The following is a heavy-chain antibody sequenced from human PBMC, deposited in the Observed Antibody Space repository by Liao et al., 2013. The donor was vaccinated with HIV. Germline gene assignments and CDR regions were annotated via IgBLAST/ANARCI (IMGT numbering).Heavy chain of an antibody. J-gene: IGHJ5*02. Sequence: QVQLQESGPGLVKPSQTLSLTCTVSGGSISNYYWSWIRQPAGKGLEWIGRIYTSGSTNYNPSLKSRVTISIDTSKNQFSLKLSSVTAADTAVYYCARSMLLRPNWFDPWGQGTLVTVSS. CDR2: IYTSGST. D-gene: IGHD2-15*01. CDR3: ARSMLLRPNWFDP. V-gene: IGHV4-4*07. CDR1: GGSISNYY.